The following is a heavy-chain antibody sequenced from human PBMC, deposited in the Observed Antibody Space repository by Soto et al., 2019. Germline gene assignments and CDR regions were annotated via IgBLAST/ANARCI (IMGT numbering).Heavy chain of an antibody. CDR1: AGSLSGDH. V-gene: IGHV4-34*01. CDR3: TRQVVNLAVTQD. J-gene: IGHJ4*02. CDR2: INHSGST. D-gene: IGHD2-21*02. Sequence: SETLSLTCAVYAGSLSGDHWSWIRQPPGKGLEWVGEINHSGSTNYNPSLLGRVAMSIDSSKNHLSLRLSYLTAADTAVYYCTRQVVNLAVTQDWGQGALVTVSS.